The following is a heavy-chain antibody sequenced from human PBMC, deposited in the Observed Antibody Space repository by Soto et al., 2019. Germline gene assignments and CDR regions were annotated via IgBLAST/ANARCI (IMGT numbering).Heavy chain of an antibody. D-gene: IGHD3-10*01. Sequence: QVQLVESGGGVVQPGRSLRLSCAASGFTVSSFAMHWVRQAPGKGLEWVAFVSTDGSNQYYADSVKGRFTISRDSSKNTLLLQLNNVRPEDTAVYYCARRLIIGWLDPWGQGTLVTVSS. CDR1: GFTVSSFA. V-gene: IGHV3-30-3*01. CDR3: ARRLIIGWLDP. J-gene: IGHJ5*02. CDR2: VSTDGSNQ.